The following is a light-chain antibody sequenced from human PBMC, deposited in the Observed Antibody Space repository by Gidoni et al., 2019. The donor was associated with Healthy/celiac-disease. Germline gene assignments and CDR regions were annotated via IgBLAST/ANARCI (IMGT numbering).Light chain of an antibody. V-gene: IGLV2-14*03. J-gene: IGLJ3*02. CDR3: SSYTSSSTLRV. Sequence: TISCTGTSSDVGGYNYVSWYQQHPGKAPKLMIYDVSNRPSGVSNRFSGSKSGNTASLTISGLQAEDEADYYCSSYTSSSTLRVFGGGTKLTVL. CDR1: SSDVGGYNY. CDR2: DVS.